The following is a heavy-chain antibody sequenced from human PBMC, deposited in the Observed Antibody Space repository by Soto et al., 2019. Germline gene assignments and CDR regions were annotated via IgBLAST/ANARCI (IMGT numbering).Heavy chain of an antibody. Sequence: EVKLVESGGGLAQPGGSLRLSCAASGFTFSNYWMYWVRQATGQGLVWVSRINSDGSVSRYADSVKGRLTISRDNVKNTLYLQMNSLRVEDTAVYYCARGDCVGGSCYSLAGSFYYYMAVWGKGTTVTVFS. CDR3: ARGDCVGGSCYSLAGSFYYYMAV. CDR2: INSDGSVS. D-gene: IGHD2-15*01. V-gene: IGHV3-74*01. J-gene: IGHJ6*03. CDR1: GFTFSNYW.